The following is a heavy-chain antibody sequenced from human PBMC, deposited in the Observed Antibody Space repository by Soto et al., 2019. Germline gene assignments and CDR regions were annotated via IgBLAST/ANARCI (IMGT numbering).Heavy chain of an antibody. D-gene: IGHD2-15*01. V-gene: IGHV3-23*01. CDR3: AKSPRVVVAATVYYYYYYMDV. J-gene: IGHJ6*03. CDR1: GFTFSSYA. CDR2: ISGSGGST. Sequence: GGSLRLSCAASGFTFSSYAMSWVRQAPGKGLEWVSAISGSGGSTYYADSVKGRFTISRDNSKNTLYLQMNSLRAEDTAVYYCAKSPRVVVAATVYYYYYYMDVWGKGTKVTVSS.